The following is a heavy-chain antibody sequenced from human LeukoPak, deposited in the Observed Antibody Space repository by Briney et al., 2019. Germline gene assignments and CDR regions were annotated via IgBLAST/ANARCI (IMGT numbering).Heavy chain of an antibody. Sequence: GGSLRLSCAASGFTFSGTWMSWVRQAPGKGLEWVANIKQDGSKKFYVDSVKGRFTISRDNAKNSLYLEMNSLRGEDTAMYYCTRDSGYNAFDIWGQGTMVTVSS. CDR1: GFTFSGTW. D-gene: IGHD5-12*01. CDR3: TRDSGYNAFDI. V-gene: IGHV3-7*01. J-gene: IGHJ3*02. CDR2: IKQDGSKK.